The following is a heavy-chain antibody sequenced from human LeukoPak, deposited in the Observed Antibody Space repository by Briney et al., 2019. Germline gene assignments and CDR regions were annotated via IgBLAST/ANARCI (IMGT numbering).Heavy chain of an antibody. Sequence: SETLSLTCTVSGGSISSYYWSWIRQPPGKGLEWIGYIYYSGSTNYNPPLKSRVTISVDTSKNQFSLKLSSVTAADTAVYYCARAYVDTAMVTGYYYYMDVWGKGTTVTVSS. CDR1: GGSISSYY. D-gene: IGHD5-18*01. V-gene: IGHV4-59*01. CDR3: ARAYVDTAMVTGYYYYMDV. CDR2: IYYSGST. J-gene: IGHJ6*03.